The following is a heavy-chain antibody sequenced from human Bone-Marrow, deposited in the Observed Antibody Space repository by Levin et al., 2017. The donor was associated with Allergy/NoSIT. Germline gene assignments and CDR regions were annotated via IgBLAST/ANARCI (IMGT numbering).Heavy chain of an antibody. CDR3: ARDFTGVSDY. J-gene: IGHJ4*02. CDR1: GFTLSRFW. V-gene: IGHV3-74*01. D-gene: IGHD7-27*01. Sequence: PGGSLRLSCAASGFTLSRFWMHWVRQTPGKGLVWVSRINEDGSVTTYADSVKGRFTISRDTAKNTLYLQMNNLRAEDTAVYFCARDFTGVSDYWGQGILVTVSS. CDR2: INEDGSVT.